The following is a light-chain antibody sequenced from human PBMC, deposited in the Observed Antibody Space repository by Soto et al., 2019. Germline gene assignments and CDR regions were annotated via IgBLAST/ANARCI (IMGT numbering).Light chain of an antibody. CDR2: GAS. V-gene: IGKV3-20*01. CDR3: QNYDSAPIT. Sequence: EIVMTHSPVTLSVSPGERATLSCRASQSVRSSYLAWYQQKPGQAPRLLIYGASSRATGIPDRLSGSGSGTYFTLTINSLHPDDIATYFCQNYDSAPITFGQGTRLEI. CDR1: QSVRSSY. J-gene: IGKJ5*01.